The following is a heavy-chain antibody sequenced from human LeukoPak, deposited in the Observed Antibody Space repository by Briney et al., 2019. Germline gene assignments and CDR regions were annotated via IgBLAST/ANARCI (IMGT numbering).Heavy chain of an antibody. D-gene: IGHD4-11*01. Sequence: PGGSLRLSYVASGFIFSHYGMHWVRQAPGKGLEWVAVIWSDGSNRFYAGSVKGRFTISRDNSQNTVFLQMNSLRAEDTAMYYCARDAQRGFDYSNSLKYWGHGILVTVSS. V-gene: IGHV3-33*01. CDR1: GFIFSHYG. J-gene: IGHJ4*01. CDR2: IWSDGSNR. CDR3: ARDAQRGFDYSNSLKY.